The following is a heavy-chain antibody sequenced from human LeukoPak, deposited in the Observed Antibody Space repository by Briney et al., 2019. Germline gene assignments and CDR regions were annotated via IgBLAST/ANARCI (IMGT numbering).Heavy chain of an antibody. CDR1: GFTFSSYA. D-gene: IGHD2-2*01. V-gene: IGHV3-23*01. J-gene: IGHJ3*02. CDR2: ISGSGGST. CDR3: AKVVEYCSSTSCFPGAFDI. Sequence: PGGSLRLPCAASGFTFSSYAMSWVRQAPGKGLEWVSAISGSGGSTYYADSVKGRFTISRDNSKNTLYLQMNSLRAVDTAVYYCAKVVEYCSSTSCFPGAFDIWGQGTMVTVSS.